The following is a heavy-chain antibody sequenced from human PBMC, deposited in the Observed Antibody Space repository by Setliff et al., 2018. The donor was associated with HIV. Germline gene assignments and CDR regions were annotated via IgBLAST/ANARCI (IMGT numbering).Heavy chain of an antibody. CDR2: IGSSGTT. CDR1: GGSFGVYR. CDR3: ARDRHSSGLGSYGP. Sequence: PSETLSLTCTISGGSFGVYRWSWIRQSAGRGLEWIGRIGSSGTTDYKPSLKGRVAISVDTSRNQFSLRVTSVTAADTAVYFCARDRHSSGLGSYGPWGPGILVTVSS. D-gene: IGHD3-10*01. V-gene: IGHV4-4*07. J-gene: IGHJ5*02.